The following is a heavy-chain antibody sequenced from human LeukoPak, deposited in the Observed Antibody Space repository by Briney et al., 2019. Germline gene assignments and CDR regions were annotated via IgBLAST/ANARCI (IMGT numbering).Heavy chain of an antibody. D-gene: IGHD6-19*01. Sequence: SETLSLTCAVYGGSFSGYYWSWIRQPPGKGLEWIGEINHSGSTNYNPSLKSRVTISVDTSKNQFFLKLSSVTAADTAVYYCAREAKWLVRAPFDYWGQGTLVTVSS. CDR3: AREAKWLVRAPFDY. V-gene: IGHV4-34*01. J-gene: IGHJ4*02. CDR1: GGSFSGYY. CDR2: INHSGST.